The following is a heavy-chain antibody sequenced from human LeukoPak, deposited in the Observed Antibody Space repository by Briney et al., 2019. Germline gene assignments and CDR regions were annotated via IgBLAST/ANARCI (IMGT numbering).Heavy chain of an antibody. CDR2: IYYSGST. CDR3: YSAFDWFNFDY. Sequence: SETLSLTCTVSGGSISSYYWSWIRQPPGKGLEWIGYIYYSGSTNYNPSLKSRVTISVGTSKNQFSLKLSSVTAADTAVYYCYSAFDWFNFDYWGQGTLVTVSS. D-gene: IGHD3-9*01. J-gene: IGHJ4*02. CDR1: GGSISSYY. V-gene: IGHV4-59*08.